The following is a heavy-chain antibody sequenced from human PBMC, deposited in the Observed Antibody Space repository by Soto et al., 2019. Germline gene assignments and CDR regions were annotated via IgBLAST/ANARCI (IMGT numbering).Heavy chain of an antibody. D-gene: IGHD6-19*01. CDR3: ARGYSSGWSMYYFDY. J-gene: IGHJ4*02. V-gene: IGHV1-18*01. CDR2: ISAYNGNT. Sequence: GASVKVSCKASGYTFTSYGISWVRQAPGQGLEWMGWISAYNGNTNYAQKLQGRVTMTTDTSTSTAYMELRSPRSDDTGVYYCARGYSSGWSMYYFDYWGQGTLVTVSS. CDR1: GYTFTSYG.